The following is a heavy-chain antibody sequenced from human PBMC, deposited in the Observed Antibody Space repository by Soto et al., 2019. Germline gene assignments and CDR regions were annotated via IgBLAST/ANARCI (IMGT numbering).Heavy chain of an antibody. Sequence: PGGSLRLSCAPFGFTFKNFAMSWVRQAPGKGLEWLSTIHPSGDTTYSVNSVKGRFTISRDNSKKRLYLQMNSLRAEDTAVYFCAILTSRLTPGRWGQATLVTGS. D-gene: IGHD2-15*01. J-gene: IGHJ4*02. V-gene: IGHV3-23*01. CDR3: AILTSRLTPGR. CDR2: IHPSGDTT. CDR1: GFTFKNFA.